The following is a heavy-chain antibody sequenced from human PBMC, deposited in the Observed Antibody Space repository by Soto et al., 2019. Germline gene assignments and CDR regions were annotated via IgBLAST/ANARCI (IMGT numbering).Heavy chain of an antibody. J-gene: IGHJ6*03. CDR1: GFTFDDYA. CDR2: ISWNSGSI. V-gene: IGHV3-9*01. D-gene: IGHD2-2*01. Sequence: GGSLRLSCAASGFTFDDYAMHWVRQAPGKGLEWVSGISWNSGSIGYADSVKGRFTISRDNAKNSLYLQMNSLRAEDTALYYCAKDKGSTSLRTSYYYYYMDVWGKGTTVTVSS. CDR3: AKDKGSTSLRTSYYYYYMDV.